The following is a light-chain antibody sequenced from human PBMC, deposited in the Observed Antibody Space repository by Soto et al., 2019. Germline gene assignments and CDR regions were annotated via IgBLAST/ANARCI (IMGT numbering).Light chain of an antibody. J-gene: IGKJ4*01. V-gene: IGKV3-20*01. CDR2: GAS. CDR1: QSVSNSF. Sequence: EIVMTQPPATLSVSHGERATLSCRASQSVSNSFLAWYQQAPGQAPRLLIYGASSRATGIPDRFSGSGSGTDFTLTISRLEPEDFAVYYCQQFATSPLTFGGGTKVDIK. CDR3: QQFATSPLT.